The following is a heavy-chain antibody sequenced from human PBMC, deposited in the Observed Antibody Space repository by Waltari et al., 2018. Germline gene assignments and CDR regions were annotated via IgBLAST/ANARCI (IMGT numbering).Heavy chain of an antibody. CDR1: GFTFRSYG. CDR3: ARGGGDYSPLDY. CDR2: IWYDGSNK. J-gene: IGHJ4*02. V-gene: IGHV3-33*01. Sequence: QVQLVESGGGVVQPGRSLRLSCAASGFTFRSYGMHLVRQAPGKGLEWVAVIWYDGSNKYYADSVKGRFTISRDNSKNTLYLQMNSLRAEDTAVYYCARGGGDYSPLDYWGQGTLVTVSS. D-gene: IGHD4-17*01.